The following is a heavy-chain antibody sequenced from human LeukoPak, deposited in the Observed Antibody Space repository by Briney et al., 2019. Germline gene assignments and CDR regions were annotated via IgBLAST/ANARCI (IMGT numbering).Heavy chain of an antibody. Sequence: GGSLRLSCAASGFTFSSYAMSWVRQAPGKGLEWVSGISWNSGSIGYADSVKGRLTISRDNAKNSLYLQMNSLRTEDTALYYCAKDASSGWSYYFDYWGQGTLVTVSS. V-gene: IGHV3-9*01. CDR2: ISWNSGSI. CDR3: AKDASSGWSYYFDY. J-gene: IGHJ4*02. CDR1: GFTFSSYA. D-gene: IGHD6-19*01.